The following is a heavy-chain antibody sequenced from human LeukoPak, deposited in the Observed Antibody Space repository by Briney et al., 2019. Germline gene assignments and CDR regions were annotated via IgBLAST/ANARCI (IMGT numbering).Heavy chain of an antibody. CDR1: GFTFSSYG. CDR2: IQSDGGRT. CDR3: ANDFWSAPQDY. J-gene: IGHJ4*02. Sequence: QSGGSLRLSCAASGFTFSSYGMHWVRQAPGKGLEWVAFIQSDGGRTWYADSVKGRFSISRDVSKNTLFLQMNDLRVEDTAVYYCANDFWSAPQDYWGQGTLVTVS. D-gene: IGHD3-3*01. V-gene: IGHV3-30*02.